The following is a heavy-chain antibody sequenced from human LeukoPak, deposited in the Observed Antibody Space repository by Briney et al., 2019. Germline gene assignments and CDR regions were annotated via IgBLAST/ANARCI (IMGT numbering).Heavy chain of an antibody. CDR1: GFTFSSYA. Sequence: GGSLRLSCAASGFTFSSYAMSWVRQAPGKGLEWVSVISNSGVSTYYADSVKGRFTISRDNPKNTLYLQMNSLRAEDTAVYYCAKYKISTVTVAYWGQGTLVTVSS. CDR3: AKYKISTVTVAY. D-gene: IGHD4-11*01. CDR2: ISNSGVST. J-gene: IGHJ4*02. V-gene: IGHV3-23*01.